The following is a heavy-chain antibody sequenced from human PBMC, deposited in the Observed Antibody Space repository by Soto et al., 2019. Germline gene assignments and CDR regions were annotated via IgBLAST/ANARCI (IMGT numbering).Heavy chain of an antibody. Sequence: SCAASGFTVSSNYMSWVRQAPGKGLEWVSVIYSGGSTYYADSVKGRFTISRDNSKNTLYLQMNSLRAEDTAVYYCARIAVAGTTNVDYWGQGTLVTVSS. CDR3: ARIAVAGTTNVDY. CDR2: IYSGGST. D-gene: IGHD6-19*01. J-gene: IGHJ4*02. CDR1: GFTVSSNY. V-gene: IGHV3-53*01.